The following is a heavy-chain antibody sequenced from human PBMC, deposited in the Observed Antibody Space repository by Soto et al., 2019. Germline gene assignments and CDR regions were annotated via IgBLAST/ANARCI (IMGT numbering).Heavy chain of an antibody. CDR3: ARDCSNYHPFYY. J-gene: IGHJ4*02. D-gene: IGHD4-4*01. Sequence: QVQLVESGGGVVQPGRSLRLSCAASGFTFSSYGMHWVRQAPGKGLEWVAVIWYDGSNKYYADSVKGRFTISRDNSKNTLYLQMNSLRAEDTAVYYCARDCSNYHPFYYWGQGTLVTVSS. CDR1: GFTFSSYG. V-gene: IGHV3-33*01. CDR2: IWYDGSNK.